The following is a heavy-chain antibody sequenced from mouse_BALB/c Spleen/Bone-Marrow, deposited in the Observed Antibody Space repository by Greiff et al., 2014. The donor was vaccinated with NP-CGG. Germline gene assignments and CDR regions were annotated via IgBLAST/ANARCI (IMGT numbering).Heavy chain of an antibody. CDR2: ISDGGTYT. V-gene: IGHV5-4*02. CDR1: GFTFSDFY. J-gene: IGHJ4*01. Sequence: EVQLQESGGDLVKPGGSLKLSCAASGFTFSDFYMFWFRQTPEKRLEWVATISDGGTYTYYPDSVKGRFTISRDNAKNNLYLQMSCLKSEDTAMYYCARSGERYGAMDYWGQGTSVTVSS. CDR3: ARSGERYGAMDY. D-gene: IGHD1-1*02.